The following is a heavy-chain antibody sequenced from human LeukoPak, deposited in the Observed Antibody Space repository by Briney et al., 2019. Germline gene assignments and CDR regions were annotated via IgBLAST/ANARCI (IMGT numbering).Heavy chain of an antibody. CDR2: INHSGST. D-gene: IGHD4-11*01. CDR3: ARGGTTVTTATHYGMDV. Sequence: SETLSLTCAVYGGSFSGYYWSWIRQPPGKGLEWIGEINHSGSTNYNPSLKSRVTLSVDTSKNQFSLKLSSVPAADTAVYYCARGGTTVTTATHYGMDVWGQGTTVTVSS. J-gene: IGHJ6*02. V-gene: IGHV4-34*01. CDR1: GGSFSGYY.